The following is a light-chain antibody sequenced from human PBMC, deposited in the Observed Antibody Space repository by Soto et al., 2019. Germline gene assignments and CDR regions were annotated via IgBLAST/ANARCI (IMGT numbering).Light chain of an antibody. J-gene: IGKJ2*01. CDR2: LCS. Sequence: DIVMTQSPLSLPVTPGEPASISCRSSQSLLHSNGYNYLDWYLQKPGQSPQLLIYLCSNRASGVPDRLSGSGSGTDFKLKISRVEAEDVGVYYCMQALQTFYTFGQGTKLEIK. CDR1: QSLLHSNGYNY. V-gene: IGKV2-28*01. CDR3: MQALQTFYT.